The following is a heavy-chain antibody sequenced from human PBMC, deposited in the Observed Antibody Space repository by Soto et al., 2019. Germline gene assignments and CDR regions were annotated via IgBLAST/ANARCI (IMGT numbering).Heavy chain of an antibody. Sequence: QVQLVQSGAEVKKPGSSVKVSCKASGGTFSRYSITWVRQAPGHGLEWIGRIIPIFGIASYAQKFQGRVTITADESPGTAYMEVRRLESEDPAGYFWAREGRGPETGLVPAAIDGMDVWGQGTTVTVSS. J-gene: IGHJ6*02. V-gene: IGHV1-69*08. D-gene: IGHD2-2*01. CDR3: AREGRGPETGLVPAAIDGMDV. CDR2: IIPIFGIA. CDR1: GGTFSRYS.